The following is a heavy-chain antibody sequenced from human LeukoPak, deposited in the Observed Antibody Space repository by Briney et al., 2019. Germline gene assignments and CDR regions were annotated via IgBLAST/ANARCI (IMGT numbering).Heavy chain of an antibody. CDR2: IRSKAYGGTT. CDR1: GFTFGDYA. Sequence: GGSLRLSCTASGFTFGDYAMSWVRQAPGKGLEWVGFIRSKAYGGTTEYAASAKGRFTISRDDSKSIAYLQMNSLKTEDTAVYYCTRAYGNTYSSGWYNSFYDYWGQGTLVTVSS. D-gene: IGHD6-19*01. CDR3: TRAYGNTYSSGWYNSFYDY. V-gene: IGHV3-49*04. J-gene: IGHJ4*02.